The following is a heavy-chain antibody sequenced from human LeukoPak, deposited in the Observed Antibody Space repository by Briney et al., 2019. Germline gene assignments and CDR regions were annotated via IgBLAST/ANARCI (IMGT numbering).Heavy chain of an antibody. Sequence: PGGSLRLSCAASGFTFSSYWMHWVRQAPGKGLVWVSRTNSDGSSTSYADSVKGRFTISRDNAKNTLYLQMNSLRAEVTAVYYCAREALRSFDYWGQGTLVTVSS. J-gene: IGHJ4*02. V-gene: IGHV3-74*01. CDR1: GFTFSSYW. CDR3: AREALRSFDY. CDR2: TNSDGSST.